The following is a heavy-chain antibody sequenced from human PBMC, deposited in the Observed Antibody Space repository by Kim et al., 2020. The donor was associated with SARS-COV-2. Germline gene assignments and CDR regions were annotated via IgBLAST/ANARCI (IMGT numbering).Heavy chain of an antibody. V-gene: IGHV1-18*01. Sequence: ASVKVSCKASGYTFTSYGISWVRQAPGQGLEWMGWISAYNGNTNYAQKLQGRVTMTTDTSTSTAYMELRSLRSDDTAVYYCARDPGYYGSGSYYFSFDYWGLGALVTVSS. CDR1: GYTFTSYG. CDR2: ISAYNGNT. J-gene: IGHJ4*02. D-gene: IGHD3-10*01. CDR3: ARDPGYYGSGSYYFSFDY.